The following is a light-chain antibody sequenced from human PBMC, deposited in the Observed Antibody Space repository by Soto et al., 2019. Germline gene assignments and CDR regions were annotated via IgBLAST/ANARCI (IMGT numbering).Light chain of an antibody. CDR1: QSVSRY. CDR2: EAS. CDR3: QQRSNWPLT. V-gene: IGKV3-11*01. Sequence: EIVLTQSPATLSLSPGERATLSCRASQSVSRYLAWYQQKPGQAPDLLIYEASNRATGTPARFSGGGSGTDFTLTISSLEPEDFAVYYCQQRSNWPLTFGGGTKVEIK. J-gene: IGKJ4*01.